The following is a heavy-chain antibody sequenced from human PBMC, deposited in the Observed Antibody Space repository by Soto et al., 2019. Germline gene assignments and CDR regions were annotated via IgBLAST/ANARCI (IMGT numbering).Heavy chain of an antibody. CDR3: ERGFCSGTRCQNWDY. CDR1: GFTFSSYA. D-gene: IGHD2-2*01. Sequence: GGSLRLSCAASGFTFSSYAMSWVRQAPGKGLEWVSAISGSGGSTYYADSVKGRFTISRDNSKNTLYLQMNSLGAEDTAVFYCERGFCSGTRCQNWDYWGQGTLATVSS. V-gene: IGHV3-23*01. CDR2: ISGSGGST. J-gene: IGHJ4*02.